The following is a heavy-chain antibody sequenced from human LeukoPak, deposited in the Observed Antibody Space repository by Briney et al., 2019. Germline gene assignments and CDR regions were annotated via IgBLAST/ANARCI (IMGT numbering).Heavy chain of an antibody. CDR2: ISYDGSDK. Sequence: GRSLRLSCAASGFTFSNFALHWVRQAPGKGLEWVAVISYDGSDKYYADSVKGRITISRDNSENRSFLQMNSLRAEDTAVYYCAITSPEIDYWGQGTLVTVSS. J-gene: IGHJ4*02. CDR1: GFTFSNFA. V-gene: IGHV3-30*01. CDR3: AITSPEIDY.